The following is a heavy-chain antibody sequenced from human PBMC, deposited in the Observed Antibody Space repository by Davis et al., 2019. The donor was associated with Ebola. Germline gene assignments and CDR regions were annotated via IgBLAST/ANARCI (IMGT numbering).Heavy chain of an antibody. Sequence: SETLSLTCAVSGGSISSSNWWRWVRQPPGKGLEWIGEIYHSGSTNYNPSLKSRVTISVDTSKNQFSLKLSSVTAADTAVYYCARDLVKGYSSSWDGTDYWGQGTLVTVSS. J-gene: IGHJ4*02. D-gene: IGHD6-13*01. CDR1: GGSISSSNW. CDR2: IYHSGST. V-gene: IGHV4-4*02. CDR3: ARDLVKGYSSSWDGTDY.